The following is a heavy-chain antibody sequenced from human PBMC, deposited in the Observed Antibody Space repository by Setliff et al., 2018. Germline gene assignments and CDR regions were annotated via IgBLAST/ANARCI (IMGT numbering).Heavy chain of an antibody. Sequence: PGGSLRLSCAASGFTFSSYSMNWVRQAPGKGLEWVSSISSSSSYIHYADSVKGRFTISRDNAKNSLYLQMNSLRAEDTAVYYCARDGYSYGYAFDIWGQGTMVTVSS. D-gene: IGHD5-18*01. CDR1: GFTFSSYS. V-gene: IGHV3-21*01. CDR2: ISSSSSYI. J-gene: IGHJ3*02. CDR3: ARDGYSYGYAFDI.